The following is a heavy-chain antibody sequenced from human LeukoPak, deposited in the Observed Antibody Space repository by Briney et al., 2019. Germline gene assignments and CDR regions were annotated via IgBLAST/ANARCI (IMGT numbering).Heavy chain of an antibody. CDR1: GFTFSSYA. CDR3: ASPPYRSGWYICC. V-gene: IGHV3-30*04. CDR2: ISYDGSNK. Sequence: GGSLRLSCAASGFTFSSYAMHWVRQAPGKGREWVAVISYDGSNKYYADAVKGRFTIARDNSKNTLYLQMNSLRAEDTAVYYCASPPYRSGWYICCWGQGTLVSVSS. D-gene: IGHD6-19*01. J-gene: IGHJ4*02.